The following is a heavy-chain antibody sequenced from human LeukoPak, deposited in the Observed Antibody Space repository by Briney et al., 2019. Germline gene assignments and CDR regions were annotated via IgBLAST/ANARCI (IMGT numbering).Heavy chain of an antibody. J-gene: IGHJ6*02. CDR2: INPNSGGT. V-gene: IGHV1-2*02. Sequence: ASVKVSCKASGYTFTGHYMHWVRQAPGQGLEWMGWINPNSGGTNYAQKFQGRVTMTRDTSISTAYMELSRLRSDDTAVYYCARITIFGVVTDPQYYYYGMDVWGQGTTVTVSS. CDR3: ARITIFGVVTDPQYYYYGMDV. D-gene: IGHD3-3*01. CDR1: GYTFTGHY.